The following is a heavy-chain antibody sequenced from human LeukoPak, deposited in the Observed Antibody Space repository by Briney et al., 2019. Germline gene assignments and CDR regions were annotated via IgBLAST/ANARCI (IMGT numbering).Heavy chain of an antibody. CDR1: GYTFTGYY. J-gene: IGHJ6*02. V-gene: IGHV1-2*06. CDR2: IDPNSGDT. Sequence: ASVKVSCKAFGYTFTGYYMHWVRQAPGQGLEWMGRIDPNSGDTKYAQTFQGRVTMTRDTSIITAYMEVSRLRSDDTAVYFCARTDGMDVWGQGTTVTVSS. CDR3: ARTDGMDV.